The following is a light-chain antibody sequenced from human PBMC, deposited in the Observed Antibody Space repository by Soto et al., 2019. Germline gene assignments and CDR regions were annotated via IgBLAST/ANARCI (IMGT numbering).Light chain of an antibody. Sequence: QSVLTQPPSASGTPGQRVTISCSGSSSNIGSRTVDWYQQLPGTAPKLLIYTYNQRPSGVPDRFSGSRSGTSASLAISGLQSEDEADYYWAAWDDSLNAYVFGTGTKLTVL. J-gene: IGLJ1*01. V-gene: IGLV1-44*01. CDR3: AAWDDSLNAYV. CDR2: TYN. CDR1: SSNIGSRT.